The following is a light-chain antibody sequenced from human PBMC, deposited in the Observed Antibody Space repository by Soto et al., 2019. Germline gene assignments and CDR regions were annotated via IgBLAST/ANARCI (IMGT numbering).Light chain of an antibody. CDR3: QQYGSSPRT. CDR2: GAS. V-gene: IGKV3-20*01. J-gene: IGKJ1*01. Sequence: EIVLTQFPDTLSLSPGERATLSCRASQSVSSSSLAWYQQKRGQAPRLLIHGASSRATGIPDRFSGSGSGTDFTLTISRLEPEEFAVYYCQQYGSSPRTFGQGTKVEV. CDR1: QSVSSSS.